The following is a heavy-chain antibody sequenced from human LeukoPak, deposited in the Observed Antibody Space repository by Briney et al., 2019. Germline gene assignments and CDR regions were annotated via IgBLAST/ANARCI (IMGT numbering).Heavy chain of an antibody. CDR2: INHSGST. D-gene: IGHD5-24*01. J-gene: IGHJ3*02. CDR3: ARDGIEMASVGAFDI. CDR1: GGSISSYY. V-gene: IGHV4-34*01. Sequence: SETLSLTCTVSGGSISSYYWSRIRQPPGKGLEWIGEINHSGSTNYNPSLKSRVTISVDTSKNQFSLKLSSVTAADTAVYYCARDGIEMASVGAFDIWGQGTMVTVSS.